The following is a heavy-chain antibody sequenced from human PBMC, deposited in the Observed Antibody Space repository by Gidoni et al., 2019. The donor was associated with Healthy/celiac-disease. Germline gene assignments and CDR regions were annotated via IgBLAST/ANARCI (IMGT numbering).Heavy chain of an antibody. CDR3: ARGRLQNNWFDP. J-gene: IGHJ5*02. V-gene: IGHV3-74*01. CDR1: GFTFSSYW. D-gene: IGHD4-4*01. Sequence: EVQLVESGGGLVQPGGSLSLSCAASGFTFSSYWMHWVRQAPGKGLVWVSRINSDGSSTSYADSVKGRFTISRDNAKNTLYLQMNSLRAEDTAVYYCARGRLQNNWFDPWGQGTLVTVSS. CDR2: INSDGSST.